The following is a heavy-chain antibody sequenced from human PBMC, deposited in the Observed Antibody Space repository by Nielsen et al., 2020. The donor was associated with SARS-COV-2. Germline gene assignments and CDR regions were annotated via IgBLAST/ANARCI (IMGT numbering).Heavy chain of an antibody. Sequence: GESLKISCAASGFTFSSYSMNWVRQAPGKGLEWVSSISSSSSYIYYADSVKGRFTISRDNAKNSLYLQMNSLRAEDTAVYYCARGLRGTPFDPWGQGTLVTVSS. J-gene: IGHJ5*02. D-gene: IGHD5-12*01. CDR3: ARGLRGTPFDP. V-gene: IGHV3-21*01. CDR1: GFTFSSYS. CDR2: ISSSSSYI.